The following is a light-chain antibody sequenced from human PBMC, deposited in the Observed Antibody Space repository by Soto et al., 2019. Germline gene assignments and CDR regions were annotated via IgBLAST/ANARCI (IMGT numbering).Light chain of an antibody. CDR2: GAS. J-gene: IGKJ1*01. Sequence: EIVLTQSPGALSLSPGDTATLSCRASQSLGSDLAWYQQKPGQAPRLLIFGASARPTGIPARISGSGSGTEFTLTISSLRSEDFAVYFCQQYYNWPRTFGQGTKVDMK. CDR1: QSLGSD. CDR3: QQYYNWPRT. V-gene: IGKV3-15*01.